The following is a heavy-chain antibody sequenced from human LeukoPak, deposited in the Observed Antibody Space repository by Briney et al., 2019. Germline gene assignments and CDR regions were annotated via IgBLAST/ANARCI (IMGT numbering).Heavy chain of an antibody. CDR3: ARDRAWDYLDS. CDR2: ISSDGNTQ. J-gene: IGHJ4*02. V-gene: IGHV3-30-3*01. Sequence: GGSLRLSCAASGFTFSSYAMHWVRQAPGKGLEWAAVISSDGNTQYYADSVEGRFTISRDNSKNTLYLQMDSLRVEDTAIYYCARDRAWDYLDSWDQGPLVTVSS. CDR1: GFTFSSYA. D-gene: IGHD1-26*01.